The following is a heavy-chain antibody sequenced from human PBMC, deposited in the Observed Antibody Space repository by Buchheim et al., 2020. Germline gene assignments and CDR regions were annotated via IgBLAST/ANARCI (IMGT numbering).Heavy chain of an antibody. J-gene: IGHJ4*02. V-gene: IGHV3-30*04. CDR1: GFTCSSYA. Sequence: QVQLVESGGGVVQPGRSLRLSCAASGFTCSSYAMHWVRQAPGKGLEWVAVISYDGSNKYYADSVKGRFTISRDNSKNTLYLQMNSLRAEDTAVYYCARGGMYYYDSSGYYSHFDYWGQGTL. CDR2: ISYDGSNK. D-gene: IGHD3-22*01. CDR3: ARGGMYYYDSSGYYSHFDY.